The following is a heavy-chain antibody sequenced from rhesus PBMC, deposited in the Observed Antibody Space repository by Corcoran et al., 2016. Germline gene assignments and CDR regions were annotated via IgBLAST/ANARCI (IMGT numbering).Heavy chain of an antibody. Sequence: QVQLQESGPGLVKPSETLSLTCTVSGASISSNWWSWIRQPPGKGLEWIGEVNGNSGTTNHSPPLKSRVTISKAASKNQFSLKLSSVTAADTAVYYCAREYCTGSGCYTYFDYWGQGVLVTVSS. CDR1: GASISSNW. CDR3: AREYCTGSGCYTYFDY. J-gene: IGHJ4*01. CDR2: VNGNSGTT. D-gene: IGHD2-21*01. V-gene: IGHV4-80*01.